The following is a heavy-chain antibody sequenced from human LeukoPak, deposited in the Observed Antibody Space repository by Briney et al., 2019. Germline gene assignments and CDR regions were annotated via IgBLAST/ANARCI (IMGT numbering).Heavy chain of an antibody. CDR2: IYHSGST. CDR1: GGSISSGGYY. CDR3: ATFWSGYYTSAWFDP. Sequence: PSQTLSLTCTVSGGSISSGGYYWSWIRQPPGKGLEWIGYIYHSGSTYYNPSLKSRVTISVDRSKNQFSLKLSSVTAADTAVYYCATFWSGYYTSAWFDPWGQGTLVTVSS. D-gene: IGHD3-3*01. V-gene: IGHV4-30-2*01. J-gene: IGHJ5*02.